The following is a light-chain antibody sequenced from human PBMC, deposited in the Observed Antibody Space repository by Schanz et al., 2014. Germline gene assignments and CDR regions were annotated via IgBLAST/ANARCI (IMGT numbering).Light chain of an antibody. J-gene: IGKJ2*01. CDR2: GAS. Sequence: EIVMTQSPATLSVSPGERGTLSCRASQTVSNNLAWYQQKPGQTPRLLIYGASSRATGIPDRFSGSGSGTDFTLTISRLEPEDFAVYYCQQYGDSPYTFGQGTKLEIK. V-gene: IGKV3-20*01. CDR3: QQYGDSPYT. CDR1: QTVSNN.